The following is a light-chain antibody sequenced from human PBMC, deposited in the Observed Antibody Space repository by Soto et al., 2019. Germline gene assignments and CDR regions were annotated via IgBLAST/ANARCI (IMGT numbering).Light chain of an antibody. CDR1: NSNIGNNA. V-gene: IGLV1-36*01. CDR3: ATWDDSLNGWV. Sequence: QSVLTQPPSVSEAPRQRVAISCSGSNSNIGNNAVTWYQQLPGKAPKLLIYYDDLLPSGVSDRFSGSKSGTSASLAISGLQSEDEADYYCATWDDSLNGWVFGGGTKVTVL. J-gene: IGLJ3*02. CDR2: YDD.